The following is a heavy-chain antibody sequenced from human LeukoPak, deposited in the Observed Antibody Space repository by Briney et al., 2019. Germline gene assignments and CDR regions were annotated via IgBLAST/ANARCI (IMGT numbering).Heavy chain of an antibody. V-gene: IGHV3-30*02. CDR1: GFTFSSYG. D-gene: IGHD4-17*01. CDR2: IRYDGSNK. J-gene: IGHJ4*02. CDR3: AKGLTTVTTEGDY. Sequence: GGSLRLSCAASGFTFSSYGMHWVRQAPGKGLEWVAFIRYDGSNKYYADSVKGRFTISRDNSKNTLYLQMNSLRAEDTAVYYCAKGLTTVTTEGDYWGQGTLVIVSS.